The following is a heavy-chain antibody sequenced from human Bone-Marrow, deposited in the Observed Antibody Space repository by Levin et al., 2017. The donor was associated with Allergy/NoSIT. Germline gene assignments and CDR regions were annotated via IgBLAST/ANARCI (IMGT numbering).Heavy chain of an antibody. CDR3: AREIHVVVPAAAVLWTYYYYYMDV. CDR1: GFTFSSYS. V-gene: IGHV3-21*01. Sequence: GGSLRLSCAASGFTFSSYSMNWVRQAPGKGLEWVSSISSSSSYIYYADSVKGRFTISRDNAKNSLYLQMNSLRAEDTAVYYCAREIHVVVPAAAVLWTYYYYYMDVWGKGTTVTVSS. J-gene: IGHJ6*03. CDR2: ISSSSSYI. D-gene: IGHD2-2*01.